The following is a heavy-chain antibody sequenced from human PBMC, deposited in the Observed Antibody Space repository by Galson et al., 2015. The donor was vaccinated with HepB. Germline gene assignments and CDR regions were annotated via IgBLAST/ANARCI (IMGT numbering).Heavy chain of an antibody. Sequence: QSGAEVKKPGESLKISCKGSGYSFTSYWIGWVRQMPGKGLEWMGIIYPGDSDTRYSPSFQGQVTTSADKSISTAYLQWSSLKASDTAMYYCARLRDYSSSWSYFDYWGQGTLVTVSS. J-gene: IGHJ4*02. V-gene: IGHV5-51*01. CDR3: ARLRDYSSSWSYFDY. D-gene: IGHD6-13*01. CDR2: IYPGDSDT. CDR1: GYSFTSYW.